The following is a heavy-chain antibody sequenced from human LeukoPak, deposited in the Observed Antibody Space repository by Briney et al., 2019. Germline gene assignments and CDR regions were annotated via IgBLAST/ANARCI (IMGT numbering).Heavy chain of an antibody. J-gene: IGHJ5*02. CDR2: INHSGST. CDR3: ARGPPYCSGCSCDANWFDP. V-gene: IGHV4-34*01. CDR1: GGSFSGYY. Sequence: SETLSLTCAVYGGSFSGYYWTWIRQPPGKGLEWIGEINHSGSTNYNPSLKSRVTISVDTSKNQFSLKLSSVTAPDPAVYYCARGPPYCSGCSCDANWFDPWGQGTLVTVSS. D-gene: IGHD2-15*01.